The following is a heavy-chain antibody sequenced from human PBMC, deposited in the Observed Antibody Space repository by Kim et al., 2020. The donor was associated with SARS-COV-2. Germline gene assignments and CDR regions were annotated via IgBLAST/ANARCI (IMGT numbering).Heavy chain of an antibody. V-gene: IGHV4-30-2*01. D-gene: IGHD6-13*01. Sequence: YSNPCLKSRVTISVDRSKNQFSLKLSSVTAADTAVYYCARGGGSSSPPGYWGQGTLVTVSS. CDR3: ARGGGSSSPPGY. J-gene: IGHJ4*02.